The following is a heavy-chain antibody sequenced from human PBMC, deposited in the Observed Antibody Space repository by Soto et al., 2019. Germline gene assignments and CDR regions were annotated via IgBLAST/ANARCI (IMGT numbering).Heavy chain of an antibody. Sequence: SVKVSCKASGGTFSSYAATWVRQAPGQGLEWMGGIIPLLGVTNFAQNFQGRVTITADKSTSTAYMELSSLTSEDTAFYYCARGVTLYGGKFYFDSWGQGGLVTVSS. D-gene: IGHD3-16*01. CDR3: ARGVTLYGGKFYFDS. CDR2: IIPLLGVT. J-gene: IGHJ4*02. CDR1: GGTFSSYA. V-gene: IGHV1-69*10.